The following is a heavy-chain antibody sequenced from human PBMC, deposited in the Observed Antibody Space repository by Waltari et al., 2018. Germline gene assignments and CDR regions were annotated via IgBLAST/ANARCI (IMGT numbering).Heavy chain of an antibody. CDR2: IKPDGSDK. J-gene: IGHJ4*02. CDR3: AKDAMVRATDN. Sequence: EVHLVESGGGLVQPGGSLRLSCAASEFTFSSYLIIWVRQAPGKGLEWVASIKPDGSDKYYVDSVKGRFTMSRDNAKNSLFLQMNSLRGEDTAVYYCAKDAMVRATDNWGQGTLVTVSS. D-gene: IGHD3-10*01. CDR1: EFTFSSYL. V-gene: IGHV3-7*04.